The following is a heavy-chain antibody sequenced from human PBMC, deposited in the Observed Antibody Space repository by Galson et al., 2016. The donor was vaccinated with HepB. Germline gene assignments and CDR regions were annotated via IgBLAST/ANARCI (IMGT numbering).Heavy chain of an antibody. Sequence: WVRQSPGKGLEWIGYSFGSGTTNYTPYLKRRVTITVDTSEAQFSLELKSVPAADTGRYSCASGHPQLPIGVSGLFDIWGRGTLVTVSS. V-gene: IGHV4-59*12. CDR2: SFGSGTT. D-gene: IGHD2-2*01. CDR3: ASGHPQLPIGVSGLFDI. J-gene: IGHJ3*02.